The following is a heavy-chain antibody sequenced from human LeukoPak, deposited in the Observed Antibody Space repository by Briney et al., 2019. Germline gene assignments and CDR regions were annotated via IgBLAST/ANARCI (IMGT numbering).Heavy chain of an antibody. V-gene: IGHV3-30*02. J-gene: IGHJ4*02. CDR1: GFTFSSYG. CDR3: AKDTEWGTIVTTSLDY. CDR2: IRYDGSNK. Sequence: GGSLRLSCAASGFTFSSYGMHWVRQAPGKGLEWVAFIRYDGSNKYYADSVKGRFTISRDNSKNTLYLQMNSLRAEDTAVYYCAKDTEWGTIVTTSLDYWGQGTLLTVSS. D-gene: IGHD4-11*01.